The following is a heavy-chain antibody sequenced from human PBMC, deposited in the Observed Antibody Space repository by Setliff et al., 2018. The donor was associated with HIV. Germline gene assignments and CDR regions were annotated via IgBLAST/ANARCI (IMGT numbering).Heavy chain of an antibody. CDR1: NESFNGYY. J-gene: IGHJ5*02. V-gene: IGHV4-34*01. CDR3: AREGLILRGRYGWFDP. Sequence: PSETLSLTCAVYNESFNGYYWTWIRQTPEKGLEWIGEINHSGSSNYNPSLKSRVTLSVETSKNQFSLKLTSVTAADTAVYYCAREGLILRGRYGWFDPWGQGTLVTVSS. D-gene: IGHD3-10*01. CDR2: INHSGSS.